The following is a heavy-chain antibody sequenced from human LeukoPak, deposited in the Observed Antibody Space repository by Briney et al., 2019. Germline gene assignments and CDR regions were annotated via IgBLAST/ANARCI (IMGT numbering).Heavy chain of an antibody. CDR1: GFTFTSYY. J-gene: IGHJ4*02. CDR2: INPSGGST. D-gene: IGHD1-20*01. V-gene: IGHV1-46*01. Sequence: GGSLRLSCAASGFTFTSYYMHWVRQAPGQGLEWMGIINPSGGSTSYAQKFQGRVTMTRDTSTSTVYMELSSLRSEDTAVYYCAREGPNWNPFDYWGQGTLVTVSS. CDR3: AREGPNWNPFDY.